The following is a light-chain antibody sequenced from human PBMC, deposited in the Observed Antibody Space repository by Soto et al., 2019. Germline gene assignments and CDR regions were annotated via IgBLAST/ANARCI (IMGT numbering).Light chain of an antibody. CDR1: QGIRND. V-gene: IGKV1-33*01. J-gene: IGKJ3*01. CDR2: AAS. CDR3: RQYDDLPPA. Sequence: IQMTQSPSSLSASVGDRVTITCRASQGIRNDLGWYQQKPGKAPKLLIYAASNLETGVPSRLSGSGSGTDFTFTISSLQPEDMATYYCRQYDDLPPAFGPGTKVHI.